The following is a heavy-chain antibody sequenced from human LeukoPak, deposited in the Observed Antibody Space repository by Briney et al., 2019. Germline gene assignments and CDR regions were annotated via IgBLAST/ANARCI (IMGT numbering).Heavy chain of an antibody. Sequence: GASVNVSCKASGYTFTSYGISWVRQAPGQGLEWMGWISAYNGNTNYAQKLQGRVTMTTDTSTSTAYMELRSLRSDDTAVYYCARAPLYGHCSGGSCYIDYWGQGTLVTVSS. J-gene: IGHJ4*02. D-gene: IGHD2-15*01. V-gene: IGHV1-18*01. CDR2: ISAYNGNT. CDR3: ARAPLYGHCSGGSCYIDY. CDR1: GYTFTSYG.